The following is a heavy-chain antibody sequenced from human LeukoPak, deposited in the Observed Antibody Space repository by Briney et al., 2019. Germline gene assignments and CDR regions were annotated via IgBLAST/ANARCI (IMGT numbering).Heavy chain of an antibody. V-gene: IGHV3-23*01. Sequence: GGSLRLSCAASGFTFSSYAMSWVRQAPGKGLEWVSAISGSGGSTYYADSVKGRFTISRDNSKNTLYLQMNSLRAEDTAVYYCAKVKYSSSWYDAWFDPWGQGTLVTVSS. CDR1: GFTFSSYA. CDR3: AKVKYSSSWYDAWFDP. J-gene: IGHJ5*02. D-gene: IGHD6-13*01. CDR2: ISGSGGST.